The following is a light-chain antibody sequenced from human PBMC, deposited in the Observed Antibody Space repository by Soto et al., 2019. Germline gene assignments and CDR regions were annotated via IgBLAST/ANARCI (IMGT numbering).Light chain of an antibody. J-gene: IGLJ3*02. V-gene: IGLV2-11*01. CDR3: CSYAGSYSWV. CDR1: SSDVGAYNY. Sequence: QSALTQPRSVSGSPGQSVTISCTGTSSDVGAYNYVSWYQHHPGKAPKVMIYDVSERPLGVPDRFSGSKSDNKASLTISGLQAEDEADYYCCSYAGSYSWVFGGGTQLTVL. CDR2: DVS.